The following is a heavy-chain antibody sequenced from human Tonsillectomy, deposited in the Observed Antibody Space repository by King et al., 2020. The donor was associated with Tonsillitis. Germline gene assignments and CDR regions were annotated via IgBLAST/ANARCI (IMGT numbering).Heavy chain of an antibody. J-gene: IGHJ4*02. V-gene: IGHV2-26*01. CDR3: ARNYYDSSGYYYGGRYDY. CDR2: IFSNDEK. D-gene: IGHD3-22*01. CDR1: GFSLSNARMG. Sequence: TLKESGPVLVKPPETLTLTCTVSGFSLSNARMGVSWIRQPPGKALEWLAHIFSNDEKSYSTSLKSRLTISKDTSKSQVVLTMTNMDPVDTATYYCARNYYDSSGYYYGGRYDYWGQGTLVTVSS.